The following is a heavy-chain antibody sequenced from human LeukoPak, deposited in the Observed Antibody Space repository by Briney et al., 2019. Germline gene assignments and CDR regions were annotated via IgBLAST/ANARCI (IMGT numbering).Heavy chain of an antibody. CDR1: GGSFSGYY. V-gene: IGHV4-34*01. J-gene: IGHJ3*02. D-gene: IGHD6-13*01. CDR2: INHSGST. Sequence: PSETLSLTCAVYGGSFSGYYWSWIRQPPGKGLEWIGEINHSGSTNYNPSLKSRVTISVDTSKNQFSLKLSSVTAADTAVYYCAKDGSSGIAATADAFDIWGQGTMVTVSS. CDR3: AKDGSSGIAATADAFDI.